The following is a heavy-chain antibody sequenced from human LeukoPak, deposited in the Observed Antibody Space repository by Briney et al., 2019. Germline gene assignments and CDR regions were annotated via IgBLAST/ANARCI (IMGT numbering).Heavy chain of an antibody. V-gene: IGHV1-2*02. D-gene: IGHD3-22*01. CDR1: GYTFTGYY. CDR3: ARDSSYDSSGYYEGGIDY. J-gene: IGHJ4*02. Sequence: ASVKVSCKASGYTFTGYYMHWVRQAPGQGLEWMGWINPNSGGTNYAQKFQGRVTMTRDTSISTAYMELSRLRSDDTAVYYCARDSSYDSSGYYEGGIDYWGQGTLVTVSS. CDR2: INPNSGGT.